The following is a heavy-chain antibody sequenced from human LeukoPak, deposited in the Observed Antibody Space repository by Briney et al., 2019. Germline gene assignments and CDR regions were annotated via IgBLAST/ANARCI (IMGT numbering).Heavy chain of an antibody. CDR1: GFTFGDYA. D-gene: IGHD3-10*01. V-gene: IGHV3-49*03. CDR3: TRGRRSGSYRLFDY. CDR2: IRSKAYGGTT. Sequence: PGRSLRLSCTASGFTFGDYAISWFRQAPGKGLEWVGFIRSKAYGGTTEYAASVKGRFTISRDDSKSIAYLQMNSLKTEDTAVYYCTRGRRSGSYRLFDYWGQGTLVTVSS. J-gene: IGHJ4*02.